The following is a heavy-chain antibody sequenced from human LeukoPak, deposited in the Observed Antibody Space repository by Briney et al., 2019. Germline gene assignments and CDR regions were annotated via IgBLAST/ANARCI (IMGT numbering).Heavy chain of an antibody. Sequence: ASVKVSCKASGYTFTSYYMHWVRQAPGQGLEWMGIINPSGGSTSYAQKFRGRVTMTRDTSTSTVYMELSSLRSEDTAVYYCARASTNYDFWSGYLYEFDYWGQGTLVTVSS. CDR3: ARASTNYDFWSGYLYEFDY. CDR1: GYTFTSYY. D-gene: IGHD3-3*01. CDR2: INPSGGST. J-gene: IGHJ4*02. V-gene: IGHV1-46*01.